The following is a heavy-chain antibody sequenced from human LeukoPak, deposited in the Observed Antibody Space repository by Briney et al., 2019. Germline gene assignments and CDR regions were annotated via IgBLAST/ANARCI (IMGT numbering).Heavy chain of an antibody. Sequence: GGSLRLSCAASGFTFSSYEMNWVRQAPGKGLEWVSYISSSGSTIYYADSVKGRFTISRGNAKNSLYLQMNSLTAGDTAVYYCAREETGRGYRYIDLWGRGTLVTVSS. CDR3: AREETGRGYRYIDL. J-gene: IGHJ2*01. CDR2: ISSSGSTI. V-gene: IGHV3-48*03. CDR1: GFTFSSYE.